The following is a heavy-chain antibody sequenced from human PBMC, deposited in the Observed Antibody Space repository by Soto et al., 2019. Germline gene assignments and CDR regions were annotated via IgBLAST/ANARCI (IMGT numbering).Heavy chain of an antibody. CDR1: GFSSDEYA. V-gene: IGHV3-9*02. D-gene: IGHD2-2*01. J-gene: IGHJ6*03. CDR3: AKGFCSSAKCYTYSYMDV. Sequence: EVQLVESGGTLVQPGRSLRLSCAASGFSSDEYAMHWVRQVPGKGLEWVSGVSWNSGTVGYGDSVKGRFTISRDNDKNSLYLQMNSLRAEDTAMYYCAKGFCSSAKCYTYSYMDVWGKGTAVTVSS. CDR2: VSWNSGTV.